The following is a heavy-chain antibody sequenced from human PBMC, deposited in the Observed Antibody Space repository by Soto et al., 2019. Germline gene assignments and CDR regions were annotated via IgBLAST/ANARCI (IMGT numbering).Heavy chain of an antibody. CDR1: GFSLSTSGVG. V-gene: IGHV2-5*02. CDR3: AHSKAYSSRWYTLDFDY. CDR2: IYCDDDK. D-gene: IGHD6-13*01. Sequence: QITLKESGPTLVKPTQTLTLTCTFSGFSLSTSGVGVGWIRQPPEKALEWLALIYCDDDKRYSPSLKSRLTITKHTSKNQVVLTMTNVDPVDTATYYCAHSKAYSSRWYTLDFDYWCQGTLVTVSS. J-gene: IGHJ4*02.